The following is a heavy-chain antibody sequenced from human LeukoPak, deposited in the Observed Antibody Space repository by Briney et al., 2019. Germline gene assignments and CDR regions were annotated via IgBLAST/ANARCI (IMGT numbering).Heavy chain of an antibody. D-gene: IGHD3-9*01. Sequence: GGSLRLSCAASGFTFSSYAMSWVRQAPGKGLEWVSAISGSGGSTYYADSVKGRFTISRDNSKNTLYLQMNSLRAEDTAVYYCAIEGDILTGYAGFDYWGQGTLVTVSS. CDR3: AIEGDILTGYAGFDY. CDR1: GFTFSSYA. J-gene: IGHJ4*02. CDR2: ISGSGGST. V-gene: IGHV3-23*01.